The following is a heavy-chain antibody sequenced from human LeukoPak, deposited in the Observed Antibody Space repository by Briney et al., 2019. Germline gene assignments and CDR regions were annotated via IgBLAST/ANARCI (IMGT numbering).Heavy chain of an antibody. J-gene: IGHJ6*03. CDR3: ARDATYCSSTSCYNIYYYYYMDV. CDR1: GGSISSYY. V-gene: IGHV4-4*07. CDR2: IYTSGST. D-gene: IGHD2-2*02. Sequence: NSSETLSLTCTVSGGSISSYYWSWIRQPAGKGLEWIGRIYTSGSTNYNPSLKSRVTMSVDTSKNQFSLKLSSVTAADTAVYYCARDATYCSSTSCYNIYYYYYMDVWGKGTTVTVSS.